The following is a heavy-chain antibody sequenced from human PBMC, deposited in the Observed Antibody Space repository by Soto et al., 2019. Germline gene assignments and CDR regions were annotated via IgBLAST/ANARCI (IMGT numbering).Heavy chain of an antibody. V-gene: IGHV1-2*04. CDR3: ARSIGIAAPTGWFDP. D-gene: IGHD6-6*01. Sequence: ASVKVSCKASGYTFTGYFMHWVRQAPGQGLEWMGWINPNSGGTNYAQKFQGWVTMTRDTSISTAYMELSRLRSDDTAVYYCARSIGIAAPTGWFDPWGQGTPVTVSS. CDR1: GYTFTGYF. CDR2: INPNSGGT. J-gene: IGHJ5*02.